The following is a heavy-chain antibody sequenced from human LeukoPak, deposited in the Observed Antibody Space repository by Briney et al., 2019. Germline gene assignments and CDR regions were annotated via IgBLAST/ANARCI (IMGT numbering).Heavy chain of an antibody. J-gene: IGHJ4*02. CDR2: ISWNSGSI. CDR3: AKAGSSSWYRGPNYFDY. D-gene: IGHD6-13*01. Sequence: GGSLRLSCVASGFTFSSYWMHWVRQAPGKGLEWVSGISWNSGSIGYADSVKGRFTISRDNAKNSLYLQMNSLRAEDTALYYCAKAGSSSWYRGPNYFDYWGQGTLVTVSS. CDR1: GFTFSSYW. V-gene: IGHV3-9*01.